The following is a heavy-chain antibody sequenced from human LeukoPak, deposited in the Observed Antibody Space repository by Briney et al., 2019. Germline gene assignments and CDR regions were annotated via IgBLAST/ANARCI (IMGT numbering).Heavy chain of an antibody. D-gene: IGHD4-23*01. CDR3: ASSDYGGNSAPALYFQH. CDR1: GFTFSSYA. V-gene: IGHV3-23*01. CDR2: ISGSGGST. Sequence: PGGSLRLSCAASGFTFSSYAMSWVRQAPGKGLEWVSAISGSGGSTYYADSVKGRFTISRDNSKNTLYLQMNSLRAEDTAVYYCASSDYGGNSAPALYFQHWGQGTLVTVSS. J-gene: IGHJ1*01.